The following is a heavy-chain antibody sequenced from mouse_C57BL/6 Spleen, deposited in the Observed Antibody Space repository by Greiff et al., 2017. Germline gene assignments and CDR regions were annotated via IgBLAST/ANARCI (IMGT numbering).Heavy chain of an antibody. D-gene: IGHD2-2*01. CDR1: GYSFTGYY. Sequence: EVQLQQSGPELVKPGASVKISCKASGYSFTGYYMNWVKQSPEKSLEWIGEINPSTGGTTYNQKFKAKATLTVDKSSSTAYMQLKSLTSADSAVYYCARGGYYGYFDVWGTETTVTVSS. CDR3: ARGGYYGYFDV. CDR2: INPSTGGT. V-gene: IGHV1-42*01. J-gene: IGHJ1*03.